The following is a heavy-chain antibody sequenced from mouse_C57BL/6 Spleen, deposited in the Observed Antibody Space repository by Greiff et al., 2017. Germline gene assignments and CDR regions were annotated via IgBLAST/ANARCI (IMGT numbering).Heavy chain of an antibody. D-gene: IGHD1-1*01. Sequence: QVQLQQPGAELVKPGASVKMSCKASGYTFTSYWITWVKQRPGQGLEWIGDIYPGSGSTNYNEKFKSKATLTVDTSSSTAYMQLSSLTSEDSAVYYCARNRYYYGSYYFDYWGQGTTLTVSS. CDR2: IYPGSGST. CDR1: GYTFTSYW. V-gene: IGHV1-55*01. CDR3: ARNRYYYGSYYFDY. J-gene: IGHJ2*01.